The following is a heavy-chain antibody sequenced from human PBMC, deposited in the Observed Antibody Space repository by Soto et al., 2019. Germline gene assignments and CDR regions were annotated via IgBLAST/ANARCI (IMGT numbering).Heavy chain of an antibody. CDR3: ARRKGQLVPEVNWFDP. D-gene: IGHD6-6*01. CDR1: GGTFSSYA. V-gene: IGHV1-69*06. CDR2: IIPIFGTA. Sequence: QVQLVQSGAEVKKPGSSVKVSCKASGGTFSSYAISWVRQAPGQGLEWMGGIIPIFGTANYAQKFQGRVTITADKATSTAYRELSSLRSEDTAVYYCARRKGQLVPEVNWFDPWGQGTLVTVSS. J-gene: IGHJ5*02.